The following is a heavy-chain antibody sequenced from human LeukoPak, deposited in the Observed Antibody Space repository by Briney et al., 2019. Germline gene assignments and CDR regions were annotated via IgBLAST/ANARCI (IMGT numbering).Heavy chain of an antibody. CDR3: AKDREGIAAAGTNYFDY. Sequence: GGSLRLSCAASGFTFSSYAMSWVRQAPGKGLEWVTAISGSGGSTYYADSVKGRFTISRDNSKSTLYLQMNSLRAEDTAVYYCAKDREGIAAAGTNYFDYWGQGTLVTVSS. V-gene: IGHV3-23*01. J-gene: IGHJ4*02. D-gene: IGHD6-13*01. CDR2: ISGSGGST. CDR1: GFTFSSYA.